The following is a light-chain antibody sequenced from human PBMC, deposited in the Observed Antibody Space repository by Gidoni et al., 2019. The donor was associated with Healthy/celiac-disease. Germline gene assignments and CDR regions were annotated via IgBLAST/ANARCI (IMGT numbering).Light chain of an antibody. CDR1: QSISSY. V-gene: IGKV1-39*01. CDR2: AAS. Sequence: IQMTQSPSSLSASVGDRVTITCRASQSISSYLNWYQQKPGKAPKLLIYAASSLQSGVPSRFSGSGSGTDFTLTISSLQPEDFATYYCQQSYSTPCSTFXQXTKLEIK. CDR3: QQSYSTPCST. J-gene: IGKJ2*01.